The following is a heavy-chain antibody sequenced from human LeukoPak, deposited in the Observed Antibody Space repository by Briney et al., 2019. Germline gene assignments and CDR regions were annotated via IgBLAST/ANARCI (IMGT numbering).Heavy chain of an antibody. J-gene: IGHJ1*01. CDR3: ARSSEATVAPIKRYLEN. V-gene: IGHV4-39*01. D-gene: IGHD5-12*01. CDR2: IYYSGST. CDR1: GGSISSSSYY. Sequence: KPSETLSLTCTVSGGSISSSSYYWGWIRQPPGKGLEWIGSIYYSGSTYYNPSLKSRVTASMDTSKNQFSLKLSSVTAADTAMYYCARSSEATVAPIKRYLENWGQGTLVTVSS.